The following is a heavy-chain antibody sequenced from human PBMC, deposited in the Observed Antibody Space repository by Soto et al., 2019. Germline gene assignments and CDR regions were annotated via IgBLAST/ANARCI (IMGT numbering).Heavy chain of an antibody. CDR1: GDSVSSKSAA. V-gene: IGHV6-1*01. CDR2: TYYRSKWFD. D-gene: IGHD3-22*01. Sequence: SRPLSPTCVISGDSVSSKSAAWNWIRQSPSGGLEWLGRTYYRSKWFDDYAVSVKSRVTVNPDTSKNQFSLQLNSVTPEDTAVYYCVRTNDFYDTVAPFDLWGQGTVVTVSS. J-gene: IGHJ3*01. CDR3: VRTNDFYDTVAPFDL.